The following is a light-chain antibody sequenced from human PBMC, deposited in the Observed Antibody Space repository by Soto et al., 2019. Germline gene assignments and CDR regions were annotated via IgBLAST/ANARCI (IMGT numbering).Light chain of an antibody. CDR3: GTWDISLSVV. V-gene: IGLV1-51*01. J-gene: IGLJ2*01. CDR1: SSNIAKNY. CDR2: DND. Sequence: QSVLTQPPSVSAAPGQKVTISCSGSSSNIAKNYVYWYQQLPGTAPKLLIFDNDKRSSGIPDRFSGSKSGTSATLGITGLQTGDEADYYCGTWDISLSVVFGGGTKLTVL.